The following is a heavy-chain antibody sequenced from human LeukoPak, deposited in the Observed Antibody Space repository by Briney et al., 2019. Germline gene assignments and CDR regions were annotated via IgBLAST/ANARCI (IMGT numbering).Heavy chain of an antibody. CDR1: GYTFTTYY. D-gene: IGHD2-2*01. CDR3: ASRGGEPAAMPNDAFDT. Sequence: ASVKVSCKASGYTFTTYYMHWVRQAPGQGLEWMGIINPSGGSTRYAQKFQDRVTMTRDMSTSTVYMELSSLRSEDTAVYYCASRGGEPAAMPNDAFDTWGQGTMVTVSS. CDR2: INPSGGST. V-gene: IGHV1-46*01. J-gene: IGHJ3*02.